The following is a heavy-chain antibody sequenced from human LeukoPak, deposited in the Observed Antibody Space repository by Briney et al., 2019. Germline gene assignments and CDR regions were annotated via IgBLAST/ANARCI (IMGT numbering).Heavy chain of an antibody. D-gene: IGHD1-7*01. CDR1: GVSISGSRYF. CDR2: IHYGGST. CDR3: ASSLSGGTTFLFDP. Sequence: PSETLSLTCTVSGVSISGSRYFWGWIRQPPGKGLEWIGSIHYGGSTYYNPSLKSRLTISVDTSKNQFSLHLTSVTAADTAVYYCASSLSGGTTFLFDPWSQGTLVTVSS. J-gene: IGHJ5*02. V-gene: IGHV4-39*01.